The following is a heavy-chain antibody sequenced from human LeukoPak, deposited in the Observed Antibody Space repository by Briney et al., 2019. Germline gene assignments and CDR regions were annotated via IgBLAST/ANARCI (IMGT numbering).Heavy chain of an antibody. V-gene: IGHV1-46*01. CDR2: INPSGGST. J-gene: IGHJ4*02. Sequence: ASVKVSCKASGYTFTSYYMHWVRQAPGQGLEWMGVINPSGGSTTYAQKFQGRVTMTRDTSTSTVYMELSSLRPEDTAVYYCARGPFGGSYDYWGQGTLVTVSS. D-gene: IGHD1-26*01. CDR3: ARGPFGGSYDY. CDR1: GYTFTSYY.